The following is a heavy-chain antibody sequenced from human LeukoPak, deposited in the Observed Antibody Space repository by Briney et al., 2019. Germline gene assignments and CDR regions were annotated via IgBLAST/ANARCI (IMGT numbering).Heavy chain of an antibody. D-gene: IGHD3-9*01. J-gene: IGHJ6*04. Sequence: TGGSLRLSCAASGFTFDDYAMHWVRQAPGKGLEWVSLISWDGGSTYYADSVKGRFTISRDNSKNSLYLQMNSLRADDTALYYCAEANEILTGYYGMDVWGKGTTVTVSS. CDR1: GFTFDDYA. CDR2: ISWDGGST. V-gene: IGHV3-43D*04. CDR3: AEANEILTGYYGMDV.